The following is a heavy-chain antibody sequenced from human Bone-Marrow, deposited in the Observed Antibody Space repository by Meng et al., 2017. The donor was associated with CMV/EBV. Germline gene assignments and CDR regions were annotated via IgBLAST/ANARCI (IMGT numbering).Heavy chain of an antibody. D-gene: IGHD3-16*01. Sequence: GGSLRLSCAASGFTFSSYGMHWVRQAPGKGLEWVAFIRYDGSNKYYADSVKGRFTISRDNSKNTLYLQMNSLRAEDTAVYYCAKDATTTWGDYYYGMDVWGQGTTVTVSS. J-gene: IGHJ6*02. V-gene: IGHV3-30*02. CDR1: GFTFSSYG. CDR2: IRYDGSNK. CDR3: AKDATTTWGDYYYGMDV.